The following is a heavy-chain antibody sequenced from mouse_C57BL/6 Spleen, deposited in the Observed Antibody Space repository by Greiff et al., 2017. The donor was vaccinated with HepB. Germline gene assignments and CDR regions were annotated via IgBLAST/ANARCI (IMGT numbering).Heavy chain of an antibody. CDR2: IDPETGGT. CDR1: GYTFTDYE. D-gene: IGHD1-2*01. J-gene: IGHJ3*01. Sequence: LQESGAELVRPGASVTLSCKASGYTFTDYEMHWVKQTPVHGLEWIGAIDPETGGTAYNQKFKGKAILTADKSSSTAYMELRRLTSEDSAVYYCTRGDYYGPAWFAYWGQGTLVTVSA. CDR3: TRGDYYGPAWFAY. V-gene: IGHV1-15*01.